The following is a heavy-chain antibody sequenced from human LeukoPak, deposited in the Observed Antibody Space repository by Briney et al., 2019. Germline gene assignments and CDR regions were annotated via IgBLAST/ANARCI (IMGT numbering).Heavy chain of an antibody. J-gene: IGHJ6*01. CDR1: GGSISSSSYY. CDR2: IYYSGST. Sequence: SETLSLTCTVSGGSISSSSYYWGWIRQPPGKGLEWIGSIYYSGSTYYNPSLKSRVTISVDTSKNQFSLKLSSVTAADTAVYYCARVPLGSYPWYYYYGMDVWGQGTTVTVSS. D-gene: IGHD1-26*01. V-gene: IGHV4-39*07. CDR3: ARVPLGSYPWYYYYGMDV.